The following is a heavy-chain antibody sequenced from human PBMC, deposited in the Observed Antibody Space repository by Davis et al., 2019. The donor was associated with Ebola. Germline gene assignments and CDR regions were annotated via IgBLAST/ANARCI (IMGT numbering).Heavy chain of an antibody. J-gene: IGHJ4*02. CDR3: AKGGGYCTGGVCYTLDY. V-gene: IGHV3-23*01. Sequence: GGSLRLSCAASGFTFSAHAMYWVRQAPGKGLEWVSAISGSGGSTYYADSVKGRFTISRDNSKNTLYLQMNSLRAEDTAVYYCAKGGGYCTGGVCYTLDYWGQGTLVTVSS. CDR1: GFTFSAHA. D-gene: IGHD2-8*02. CDR2: ISGSGGST.